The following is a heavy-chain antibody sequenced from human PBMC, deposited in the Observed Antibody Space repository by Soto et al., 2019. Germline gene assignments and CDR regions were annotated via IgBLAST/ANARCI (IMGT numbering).Heavy chain of an antibody. CDR1: GFTFSSYG. CDR2: ISYDGSNK. D-gene: IGHD5-12*01. J-gene: IGHJ6*02. Sequence: GGSLRLSCAASGFTFSSYGMHWVRQAPGKGLEWVAVISYDGSNKYYADSVKGRFTISRDNSKNTLYLQMNSLRAEDTAVYYCAKDLSVATILGAYYYYHGMDVWGQGTTVTVSS. CDR3: AKDLSVATILGAYYYYHGMDV. V-gene: IGHV3-30*18.